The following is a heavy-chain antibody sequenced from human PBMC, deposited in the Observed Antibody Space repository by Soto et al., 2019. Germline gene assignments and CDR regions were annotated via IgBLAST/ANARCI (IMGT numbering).Heavy chain of an antibody. Sequence: ASVKVSCKASGYIFPNYAIHWVRQAPGQRLEWMGWINPAHGNTKYSQNFQDRITISRDTSANTAYMELSSLTSEDTAVYYCARGSRPLYSGYDYTFYFWAQGNLVTVSS. V-gene: IGHV1-3*01. CDR1: GYIFPNYA. CDR3: ARGSRPLYSGYDYTFYF. D-gene: IGHD5-12*01. J-gene: IGHJ4*02. CDR2: INPAHGNT.